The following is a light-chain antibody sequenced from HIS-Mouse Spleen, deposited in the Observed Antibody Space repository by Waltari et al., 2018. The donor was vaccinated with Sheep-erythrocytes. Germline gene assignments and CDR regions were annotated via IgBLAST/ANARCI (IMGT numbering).Light chain of an antibody. CDR1: KLGDKY. V-gene: IGLV3-1*01. J-gene: IGLJ2*01. CDR3: QAWDSSIVV. CDR2: QDS. Sequence: SYELTQPPSVSVSPGQTASITCSGDKLGDKYACWYQQKPGQSPVLVIYQDSKRPSGIPGRFSGSNSGTTATLTISGTQAMDEADYYCQAWDSSIVVFGGGTKLTVL.